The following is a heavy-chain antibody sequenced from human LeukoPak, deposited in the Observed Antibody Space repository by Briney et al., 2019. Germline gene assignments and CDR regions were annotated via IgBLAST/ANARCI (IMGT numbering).Heavy chain of an antibody. CDR3: ARGRHIAARPRRHYYMDV. J-gene: IGHJ6*03. V-gene: IGHV4-38-2*02. Sequence: PSETLSLTCTVSGYSISSGYYWGWIRQPPGKGLEWIGSIYHSGSTYYNPSLKSRVTISVDTSKNQFSLKLSSVTAADTAVYYCARGRHIAARPRRHYYMDVWGKGTTVTVSS. CDR2: IYHSGST. CDR1: GYSISSGYY. D-gene: IGHD6-6*01.